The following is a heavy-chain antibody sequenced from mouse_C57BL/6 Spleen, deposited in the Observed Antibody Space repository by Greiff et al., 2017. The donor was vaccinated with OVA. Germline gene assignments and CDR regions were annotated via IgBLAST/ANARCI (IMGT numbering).Heavy chain of an antibody. V-gene: IGHV1-81*01. D-gene: IGHD4-1*01. CDR1: GYTFTSYG. CDR3: ARRWDEGDY. J-gene: IGHJ4*01. CDR2: IYPRSGNT. Sequence: VHLVESGAELARPGASVKLSCKASGYTFTSYGISWVKRRTGQGLEWIGEIYPRSGNTYYNEKFKGKATLTADKSSSTAYMELRSLTSEDSAVYFCARRWDEGDYWGQGTSVTVSS.